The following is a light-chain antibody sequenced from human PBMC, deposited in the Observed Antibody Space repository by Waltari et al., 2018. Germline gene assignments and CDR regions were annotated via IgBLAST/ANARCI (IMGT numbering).Light chain of an antibody. Sequence: DIQMTQSPSSLSASVGDKVTITCQASQDIGNYLNWYQQKPGKAPNLLIHAASNLEGGVPSRFSRRGSGTHFSFTISSLQPGDFATYYCQQYLSLPYTFGQGTILDI. CDR3: QQYLSLPYT. CDR1: QDIGNY. J-gene: IGKJ2*01. CDR2: AAS. V-gene: IGKV1-33*01.